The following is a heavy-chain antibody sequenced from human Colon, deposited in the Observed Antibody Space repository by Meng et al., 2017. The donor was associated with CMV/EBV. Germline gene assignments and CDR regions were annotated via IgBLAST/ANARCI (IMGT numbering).Heavy chain of an antibody. CDR3: ARGQLWLDS. D-gene: IGHD3-10*01. J-gene: IGHJ5*01. CDR1: GFTFSSYA. V-gene: IGHV3-23*01. Sequence: GGSLRLSCAASGFTFSSYAMSWVRQAPGKGLEWVSGISGSGDSRYYADSVKGRFTISRDSSKNTLYLEMNSLRTEDTAVYYCARGQLWLDSWGQGTLVTV. CDR2: ISGSGDSR.